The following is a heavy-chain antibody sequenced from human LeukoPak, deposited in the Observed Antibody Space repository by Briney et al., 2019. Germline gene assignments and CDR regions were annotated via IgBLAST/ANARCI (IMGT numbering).Heavy chain of an antibody. CDR2: INSGYTNT. J-gene: IGHJ5*02. V-gene: IGHV1-3*01. CDR3: ARDSYMAAADTWFDP. CDR1: GYTFTNYA. D-gene: IGHD6-13*01. Sequence: GASVKVSCKASGYTFTNYAIHRVRQAPGQRLEWMGWINSGYTNTKYSQKFQGRVTITSDTSASTAYIEVRSLTSEDTAIYYCARDSYMAAADTWFDPWGQGTLVTVSS.